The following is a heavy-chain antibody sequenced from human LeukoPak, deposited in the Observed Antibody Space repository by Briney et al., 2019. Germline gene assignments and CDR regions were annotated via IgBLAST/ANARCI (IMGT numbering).Heavy chain of an antibody. J-gene: IGHJ4*02. D-gene: IGHD6-19*01. CDR2: IWYDGNNK. V-gene: IGHV3-33*01. CDR1: GFTFSSYG. CDR3: ARDRGSGWSCFDY. Sequence: GVSLRLSCAASGFTFSSYGMHWVRQAPGKGLEWVAVIWYDGNNKYYADSVKGRFTISRDNSKNTLYVQMNSLRAEDTAVYYCARDRGSGWSCFDYWGQGTLVTVSS.